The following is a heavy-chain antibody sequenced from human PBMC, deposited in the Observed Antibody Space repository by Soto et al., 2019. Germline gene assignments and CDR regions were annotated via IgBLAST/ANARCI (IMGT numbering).Heavy chain of an antibody. J-gene: IGHJ5*02. D-gene: IGHD2-15*01. CDR1: GGSISSSSYY. CDR3: ARLVVVVAATETNWFDP. Sequence: SETLSLTCTVSGGSISSSSYYWGWIRQPPGKGLEWIGSIYYSGSTYYNPSLKSRVTISVDTSKNQFSLKLSSVTAADTAVYYCARLVVVVAATETNWFDPWGQGTLVT. V-gene: IGHV4-39*01. CDR2: IYYSGST.